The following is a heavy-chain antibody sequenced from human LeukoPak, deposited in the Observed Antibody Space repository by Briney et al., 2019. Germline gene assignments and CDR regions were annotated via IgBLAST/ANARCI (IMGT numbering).Heavy chain of an antibody. CDR2: ISGSGYGT. CDR1: GFTFSSYA. Sequence: GGSLTLSCAASGFTFSSYAMSWVRQAPGKGLEWVSGISGSGYGTYYADSAKGRFTISRDNSKNTLYLQINSLRAEDTAVYYCAKGNWNDALGYFDYWGQGTLVTVSS. J-gene: IGHJ4*02. V-gene: IGHV3-23*01. D-gene: IGHD1-1*01. CDR3: AKGNWNDALGYFDY.